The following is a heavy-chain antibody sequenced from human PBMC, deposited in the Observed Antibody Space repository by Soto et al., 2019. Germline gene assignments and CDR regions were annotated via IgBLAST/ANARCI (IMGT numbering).Heavy chain of an antibody. D-gene: IGHD5-12*01. CDR2: IFSSGST. CDR1: GGSINTFY. CDR3: AREGSYSAYNFAHGIQLWSFDF. J-gene: IGHJ4*02. V-gene: IGHV4-4*07. Sequence: SETLSLTCTVSGGSINTFYWSWFRQPAGKGLEWIGRIFSSGSTSFNPSLESRVAMSVDTSKNHFSLNLSSVTAADMAVYYCAREGSYSAYNFAHGIQLWSFDFWGQGALVTVSS.